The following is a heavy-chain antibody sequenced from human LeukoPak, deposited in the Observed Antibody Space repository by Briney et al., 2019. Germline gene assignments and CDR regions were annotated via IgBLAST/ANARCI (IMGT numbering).Heavy chain of an antibody. CDR2: ISNGGSTT. CDR3: ASPGSVGDTGMPDY. Sequence: GGSLRLSCAASGFTFSSYEMNWFRQAPGKGLEWVAYISNGGSTTYYADSVRGRFTISRDNAKNSLYLQMNSLRAEDTAVYYCASPGSVGDTGMPDYWGQGTLVTVSS. J-gene: IGHJ4*02. D-gene: IGHD5-18*01. CDR1: GFTFSSYE. V-gene: IGHV3-48*03.